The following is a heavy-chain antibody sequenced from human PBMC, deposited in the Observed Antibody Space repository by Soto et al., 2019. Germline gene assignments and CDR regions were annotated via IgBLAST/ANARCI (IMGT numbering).Heavy chain of an antibody. Sequence: QIPLKESGPTLVKPTQTLTLTCTFSGFSLTNSGVGVAWILQPPGKDLEWLVIIYWNDDKRYSPSPKTRLTITKDTSKNQVGLTMPHIDPVDTATYYCERERDYPNTYGIDVWGQGTTVTVS. J-gene: IGHJ6*02. D-gene: IGHD4-17*01. CDR2: IYWNDDK. CDR3: ERERDYPNTYGIDV. CDR1: GFSLTNSGVG. V-gene: IGHV2-5*01.